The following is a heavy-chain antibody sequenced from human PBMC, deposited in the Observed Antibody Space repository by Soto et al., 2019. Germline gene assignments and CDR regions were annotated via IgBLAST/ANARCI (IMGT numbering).Heavy chain of an antibody. J-gene: IGHJ3*02. D-gene: IGHD6-19*01. CDR1: GYSFTSYW. V-gene: IGHV5-51*01. Sequence: EVQLVQSGAEVKKPGESLKISCKGSGYSFTSYWIGWVRQMPGKGLEWMGIIYPGDSDTRYRPSFEGQVTISGDKSISTAYRQWSSLKASDTAMYYCARHGGGIAVAGTWGGFDIWGQGTMVTVSS. CDR2: IYPGDSDT. CDR3: ARHGGGIAVAGTWGGFDI.